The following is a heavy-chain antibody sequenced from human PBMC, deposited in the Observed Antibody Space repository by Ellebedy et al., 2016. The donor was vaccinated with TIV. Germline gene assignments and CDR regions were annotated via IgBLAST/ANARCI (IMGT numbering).Heavy chain of an antibody. CDR1: GLSFSSHG. CDR2: MSGGSVVA. CDR3: VRGTFAPDY. V-gene: IGHV3-23*01. Sequence: PGGSLRLSCAASGLSFSSHGMSRVRRAPGKGLEWVSGMSGGSVVAYYADSVKGRFTFSRDNSKNTLYLQMNNLRVEDTAIYYCVRGTFAPDYWGQGTLVTVSS. J-gene: IGHJ4*02.